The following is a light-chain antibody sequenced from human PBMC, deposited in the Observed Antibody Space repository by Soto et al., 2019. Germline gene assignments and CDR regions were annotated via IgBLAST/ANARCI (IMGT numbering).Light chain of an antibody. CDR2: EVT. J-gene: IGLJ1*01. CDR1: NSDVGSFNS. V-gene: IGLV2-14*01. Sequence: QSALTQPASVSGSPGQSITISCTAANSDVGSFNSVSWYQQHPGKVPKLVIYEVTNRPSGVASRFSGSKSGNTASLTISGLQAEDEADYYCISYTGSSASYVFGTGTKVTVL. CDR3: ISYTGSSASYV.